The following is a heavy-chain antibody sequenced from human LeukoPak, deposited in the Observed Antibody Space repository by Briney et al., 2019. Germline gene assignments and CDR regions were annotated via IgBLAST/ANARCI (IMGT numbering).Heavy chain of an antibody. Sequence: GESLRLSCAASGYIFSSFWMTWVRQAPGKGLEWVAYIKGDGSEKSYVDSVKGRFTISRDNAESSLYLEMNSLRAEDTAVYYCARVQSGSYYFAHGENDYWGQGTLVTVSP. CDR3: ARVQSGSYYFAHGENDY. D-gene: IGHD3-10*01. V-gene: IGHV3-7*01. CDR1: GYIFSSFW. J-gene: IGHJ4*02. CDR2: IKGDGSEK.